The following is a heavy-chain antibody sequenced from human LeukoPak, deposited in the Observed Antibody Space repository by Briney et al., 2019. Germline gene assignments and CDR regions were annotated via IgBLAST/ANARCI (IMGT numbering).Heavy chain of an antibody. V-gene: IGHV1-8*03. CDR1: GYSLSSYD. CDR3: ARRFCRGGSCFLDP. J-gene: IGHJ5*02. Sequence: ASVKVSCKASGYSLSSYDINWVRQAAGQGLEWMVWMNPNSDNTGYAQNFQGRVTITRNTAMTTAYMELSSLRSEDTAVYYCARRFCRGGSCFLDPWGQGTLVTVSS. CDR2: MNPNSDNT. D-gene: IGHD2-15*01.